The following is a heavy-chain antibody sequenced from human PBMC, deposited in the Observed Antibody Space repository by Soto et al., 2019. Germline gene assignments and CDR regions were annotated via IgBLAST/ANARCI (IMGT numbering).Heavy chain of an antibody. J-gene: IGHJ4*02. CDR3: ANDDLSYGSGSYYEGGFDY. V-gene: IGHV3-30*18. CDR2: ISYDGSNK. CDR1: GFTFSSYG. D-gene: IGHD3-10*01. Sequence: GGSLRLSCAASGFTFSSYGMHWVRQAPGKGLEWVAVISYDGSNKYYADSVKGRFTISRDNSKNTLYLQMNSLRAEDTAVYYCANDDLSYGSGSYYEGGFDYWGQGTLVTVSS.